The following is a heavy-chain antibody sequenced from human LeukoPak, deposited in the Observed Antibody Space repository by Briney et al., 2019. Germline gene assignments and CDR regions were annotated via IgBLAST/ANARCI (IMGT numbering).Heavy chain of an antibody. CDR1: GGSISSGDYY. V-gene: IGHV4-31*03. Sequence: SETLSLTCTVSGGSISSGDYYWTWIRQHPGKGLEWIGYIYYTGSAYYSPSLRGRVTISVDTSKNQFSLKLSSVTAADTAVYFCARVKLRTVVSPVYGWFDPWGQGTLVTVSS. CDR2: IYYTGSA. CDR3: ARVKLRTVVSPVYGWFDP. D-gene: IGHD4-23*01. J-gene: IGHJ5*02.